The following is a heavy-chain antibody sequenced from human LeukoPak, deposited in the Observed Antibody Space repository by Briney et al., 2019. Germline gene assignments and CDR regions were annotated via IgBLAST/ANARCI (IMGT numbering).Heavy chain of an antibody. V-gene: IGHV3-48*01. D-gene: IGHD1-26*01. Sequence: GGSLRLSCAASGFTFSSYCMNWVRQAPGKGLEWVSYISSSSSNIYYVDSVKGRFTISRDNAKNSLYLQMNSLRAEGRAVDYFAKYQLNPPIVGVSYFYMDGWGKGATVTVS. CDR1: GFTFSSYC. CDR3: AKYQLNPPIVGVSYFYMDG. J-gene: IGHJ6*03. CDR2: ISSSSSNI.